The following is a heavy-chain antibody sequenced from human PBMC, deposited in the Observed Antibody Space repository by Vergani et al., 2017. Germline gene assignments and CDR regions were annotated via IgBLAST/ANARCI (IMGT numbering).Heavy chain of an antibody. CDR3: ARVRDCDFWSGYYRDYYYYYGMDV. J-gene: IGHJ6*02. V-gene: IGHV1-46*03. CDR2: INPSGGST. D-gene: IGHD3-3*01. Sequence: QVQLVQSGAEVKKPGASVKVSCKASGYTFTSYYMHWVRQAPGQGLEWMGIINPSGGSTSYAQKFQGRVTMTRDTSTSTVYMELSSLRSEDTAVYYCARVRDCDFWSGYYRDYYYYYGMDVWGQGTTVTVSS. CDR1: GYTFTSYY.